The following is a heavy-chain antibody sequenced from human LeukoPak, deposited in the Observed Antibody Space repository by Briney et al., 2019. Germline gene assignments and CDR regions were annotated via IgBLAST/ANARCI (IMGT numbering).Heavy chain of an antibody. CDR2: INQDGSEK. V-gene: IGHV3-7*02. D-gene: IGHD1-26*01. J-gene: IGHJ6*02. CDR3: ARGGPFPYYYGMDV. CDR1: GFTFSRYF. Sequence: TGGSLRLSCAASGFTFSRYFMSWVRRAPGKGLEWVANINQDGSEKYYVDSVRGRFTISRDNAKNSLYLQMNSLRAEDTAVYYCARGGPFPYYYGMDVWGQGTTVTVSS.